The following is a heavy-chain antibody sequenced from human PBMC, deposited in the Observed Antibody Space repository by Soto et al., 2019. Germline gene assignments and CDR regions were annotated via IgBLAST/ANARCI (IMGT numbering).Heavy chain of an antibody. V-gene: IGHV3-49*03. CDR2: IKSKAFGGTI. J-gene: IGHJ5*02. D-gene: IGHD2-2*01. CDR1: VFPFADYG. Sequence: EVQLVESGGGLVQPGRSLRLSCTASVFPFADYGVGWFRQAPGKGLEWIGFIKSKAFGGTIEYAASVADRFTISSDDSRSIAYLQVNSLKTEDTAVYYCSGRHCSSGSCYFYRFDPWGQGTLVTVSS. CDR3: SGRHCSSGSCYFYRFDP.